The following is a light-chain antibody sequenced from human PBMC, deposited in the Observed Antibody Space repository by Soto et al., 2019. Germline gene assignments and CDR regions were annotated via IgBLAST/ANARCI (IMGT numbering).Light chain of an antibody. CDR2: DVS. CDR1: SSDVGGYNY. V-gene: IGLV2-11*01. J-gene: IGLJ2*01. CDR3: CSYAGSYTWV. Sequence: QSALTQPRSVSGSPGQSVTISCTGTSSDVGGYNYVSWYQQHPGKAPKLMIYDVSKRPSGVPDRFSGSKSGITASLTISGLQAEDEADYYCCSYAGSYTWVFGGGNQLTVL.